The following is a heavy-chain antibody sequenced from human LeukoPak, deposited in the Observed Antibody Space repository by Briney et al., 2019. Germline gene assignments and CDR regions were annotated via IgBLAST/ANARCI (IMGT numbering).Heavy chain of an antibody. J-gene: IGHJ6*03. CDR2: IIPIFGTA. Sequence: ASVKVSCKASGGTFSSYAISWVRQASGQGLEWMGGIIPIFGTANYAQKFQGRVTITADESTSTAYMELGSLRSEDTAVYYCARTTVTAYYYYYYYMDVWGKGTTVTVSS. CDR3: ARTTVTAYYYYYYYMDV. CDR1: GGTFSSYA. D-gene: IGHD4-17*01. V-gene: IGHV1-69*13.